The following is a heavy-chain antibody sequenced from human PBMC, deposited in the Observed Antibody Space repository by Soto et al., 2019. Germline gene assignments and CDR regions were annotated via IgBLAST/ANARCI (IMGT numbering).Heavy chain of an antibody. CDR3: GKGTDQFCYGIDV. J-gene: IGHJ6*02. V-gene: IGHV3-30*18. CDR2: ISYDGFNK. Sequence: RLSCAASGFTFSDYGMHWVRQAPGKGLEWVAVISYDGFNKYFRDSVKGRFTISRDNFRNTLFLQMNSARAEDTAVYYCGKGTDQFCYGIDVWGQGTTVTVSS. CDR1: GFTFSDYG.